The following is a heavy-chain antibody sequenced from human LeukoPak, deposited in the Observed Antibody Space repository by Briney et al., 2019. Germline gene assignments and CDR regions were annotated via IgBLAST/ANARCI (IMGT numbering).Heavy chain of an antibody. CDR3: AADGGRSGPTTIRY. J-gene: IGHJ4*02. CDR2: IGGSANTI. CDR1: GFSFKTYE. V-gene: IGHV3-48*03. D-gene: IGHD2-15*01. Sequence: PGGSLRLSCAASGFSFKTYETNWVRQTPGKGLEWLSYIGGSANTIYYANSVKGRFTISRDNAKNSLYLQMSSLRVDDTAIYYCAADGGRSGPTTIRYWGQGTLVTVSS.